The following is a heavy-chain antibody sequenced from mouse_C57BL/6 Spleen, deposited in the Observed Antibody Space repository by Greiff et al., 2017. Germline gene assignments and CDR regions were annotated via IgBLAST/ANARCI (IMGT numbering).Heavy chain of an antibody. J-gene: IGHJ1*03. CDR2: INPSNGGT. CDR1: GYTFTSYW. D-gene: IGHD4-1*01. Sequence: VQLQQPGTELVKPGASVKLSCKASGYTFTSYWMHWVKQRPGHGLEWIGNINPSNGGTNYNEKFKGKATLSVDKSSSPAYMQLSSLTAEDCAGHECASEETGRYFDVWGTGTTVTVSS. CDR3: ASEETGRYFDV. V-gene: IGHV1-53*01.